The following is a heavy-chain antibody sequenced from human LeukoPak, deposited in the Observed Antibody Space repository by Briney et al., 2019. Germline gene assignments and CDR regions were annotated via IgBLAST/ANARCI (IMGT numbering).Heavy chain of an antibody. D-gene: IGHD2-2*01. V-gene: IGHV4-39*01. CDR3: ARQRYCSSTSCYGGGGYFDY. CDR1: GGSISSSSYY. Sequence: SETLSLTCTVSGGSISSSSYYWGWIRQPPGMGLEWIGSIYYSGSTYYNPSLKSRVTISVDTSKNQFSLKLSSVTAADTAVYYCARQRYCSSTSCYGGGGYFDYWGQGTLVTVSS. CDR2: IYYSGST. J-gene: IGHJ4*02.